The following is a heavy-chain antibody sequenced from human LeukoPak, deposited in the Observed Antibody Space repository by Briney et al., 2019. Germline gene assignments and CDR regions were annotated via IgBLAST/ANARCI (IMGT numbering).Heavy chain of an antibody. CDR3: ARGFWSGYYYYYYYYMDV. Sequence: SETLSLTCTVSGGSISSYYWSWIRQPPGKGLEWIGYIYISGSTNYNPSLKSRVTISVDTSKNQFSLKLSSVTAADTAVYYCARGFWSGYYYYYYYYMDVWGKGTTVTVSS. CDR1: GGSISSYY. CDR2: IYISGST. D-gene: IGHD3-3*01. J-gene: IGHJ6*03. V-gene: IGHV4-4*09.